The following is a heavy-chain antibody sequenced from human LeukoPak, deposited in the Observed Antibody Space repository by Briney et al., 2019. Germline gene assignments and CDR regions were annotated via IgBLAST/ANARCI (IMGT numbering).Heavy chain of an antibody. J-gene: IGHJ4*02. CDR3: ARGPRGEVGAGDY. CDR2: MNPNSGNT. Sequence: ASVKVSCKASGYTFTSYDIIWVRQAPGQGLEWMGWMNPNSGNTGYAQKFQGRVTITRNTSISTAYMELSSLRSEDTAVYYCARGPRGEVGAGDYWGQGTLVTVSS. D-gene: IGHD1-26*01. V-gene: IGHV1-8*03. CDR1: GYTFTSYD.